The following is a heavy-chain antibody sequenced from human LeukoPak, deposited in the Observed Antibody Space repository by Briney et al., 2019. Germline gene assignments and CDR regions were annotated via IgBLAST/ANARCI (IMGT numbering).Heavy chain of an antibody. D-gene: IGHD2-2*02. Sequence: GRSLRLSCEASGFTFSTYAMHWVRQASGKGLEWVAVISYDGSNTYYADSVKGRFTISRDNAKNTLYLQMNSLRAEDTAVYYCARDGLVPAAISQYFQHWGQGTLVTVSS. CDR3: ARDGLVPAAISQYFQH. J-gene: IGHJ1*01. CDR2: ISYDGSNT. CDR1: GFTFSTYA. V-gene: IGHV3-30*01.